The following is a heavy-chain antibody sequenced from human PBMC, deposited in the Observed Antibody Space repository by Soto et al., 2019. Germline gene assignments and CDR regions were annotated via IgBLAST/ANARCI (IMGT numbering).Heavy chain of an antibody. J-gene: IGHJ5*02. V-gene: IGHV1-3*01. Sequence: ASVKVSCKASGYTFTSYAMHWVRQAPGQRLEWMGWINAGNGNTKYSQKFQGRVTITRDTSVSTAYMELSSLRSEDTAIYYCARDRGIAAAYNWFDPWGQGTLVTAPQ. CDR3: ARDRGIAAAYNWFDP. CDR1: GYTFTSYA. CDR2: INAGNGNT. D-gene: IGHD6-13*01.